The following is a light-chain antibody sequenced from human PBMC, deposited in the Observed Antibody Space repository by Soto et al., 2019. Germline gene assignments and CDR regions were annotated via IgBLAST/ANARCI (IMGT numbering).Light chain of an antibody. V-gene: IGKV3-15*01. Sequence: EIVMTQSPATLSVSPGGRATLTCRASQNVRTTLAWYQQKPGQAPRILIYGASTRATGFPARFSGSGSGTEFTLTISSLQSEDFAVYYCQQYKDWPLTFGGGTRVEIK. CDR3: QQYKDWPLT. CDR1: QNVRTT. J-gene: IGKJ4*01. CDR2: GAS.